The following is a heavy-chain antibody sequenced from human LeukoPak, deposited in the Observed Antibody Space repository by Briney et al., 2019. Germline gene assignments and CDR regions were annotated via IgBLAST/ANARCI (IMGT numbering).Heavy chain of an antibody. J-gene: IGHJ4*02. D-gene: IGHD3-16*01. CDR1: GFTFSSYW. V-gene: IGHV3-23*01. CDR3: AKEEGVGVKRFDY. CDR2: VTGSGAST. Sequence: PGGSLRLSCAASGFTFSSYWMSWVRQAPGKGLEWVSTVTGSGASTYYYADSVKGRFTISRDNSKNTLYLQMNSLRAEDTAVYYCAKEEGVGVKRFDYWGQGTLVTVSS.